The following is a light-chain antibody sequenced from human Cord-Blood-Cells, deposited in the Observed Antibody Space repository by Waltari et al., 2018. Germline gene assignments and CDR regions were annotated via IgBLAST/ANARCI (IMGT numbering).Light chain of an antibody. CDR3: CSYAGSYTPYAV. V-gene: IGLV2-11*01. CDR1: SSDVGGYNY. Sequence: QSALTQPRSVSGSPGQSVTISCTGTSSDVGGYNYVSWYQQHPGKAPKLMIYDVSKRPSGVPDRFSGSKSGNTASLTISGLQAEDEADYYCCSYAGSYTPYAVFGGGTQLTVL. CDR2: DVS. J-gene: IGLJ7*01.